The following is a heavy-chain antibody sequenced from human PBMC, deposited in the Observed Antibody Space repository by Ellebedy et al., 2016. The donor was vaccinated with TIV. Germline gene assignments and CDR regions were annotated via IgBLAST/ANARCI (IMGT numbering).Heavy chain of an antibody. CDR2: INPNSGGT. CDR1: GYTFTGYY. Sequence: ASVKVSCXASGYTFTGYYMHWVRQAPGQGLEWMGWINPNSGGTNYAQKFQGRVTMTRDTSISTAYMELSRLRSDDTAVYYCARDRCSGGSCIDYWGQGTLVTVSS. D-gene: IGHD2-15*01. J-gene: IGHJ4*02. V-gene: IGHV1-2*02. CDR3: ARDRCSGGSCIDY.